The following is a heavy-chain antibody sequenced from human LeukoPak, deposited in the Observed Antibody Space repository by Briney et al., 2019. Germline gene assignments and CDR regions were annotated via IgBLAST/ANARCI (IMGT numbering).Heavy chain of an antibody. Sequence: GGSLRLSCAASGFTFRRYGMSWVRQAPEKGLEWVSAISGSGSSTYYGDSVKGRFTISRDNSKDTLYLQMDLLRSDDTAIYYCARDLSGSYFRLYFDYWGQGALVAVSS. CDR3: ARDLSGSYFRLYFDY. CDR2: ISGSGSST. V-gene: IGHV3-23*01. D-gene: IGHD1-26*01. CDR1: GFTFRRYG. J-gene: IGHJ4*02.